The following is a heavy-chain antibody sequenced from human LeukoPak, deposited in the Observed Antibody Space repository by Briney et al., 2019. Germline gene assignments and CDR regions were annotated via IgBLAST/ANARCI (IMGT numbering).Heavy chain of an antibody. J-gene: IGHJ4*02. CDR1: GGSISSGDYY. Sequence: PSQTLSLTCTVSGGSISSGDYYWSWIRQPPGKGLEWIGYIYYSGSTNYNPSLKSRVTISVDTSKNQFSLKLSSVTAADTAVYYCARGDYPPSYYFDYWGQGTLVTVSS. D-gene: IGHD4-11*01. CDR3: ARGDYPPSYYFDY. CDR2: IYYSGST. V-gene: IGHV4-61*08.